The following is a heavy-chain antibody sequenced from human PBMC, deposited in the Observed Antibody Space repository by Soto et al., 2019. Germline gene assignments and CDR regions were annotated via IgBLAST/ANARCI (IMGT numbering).Heavy chain of an antibody. CDR2: INAGNGNT. J-gene: IGHJ4*02. CDR1: GYTFTGYA. CDR3: ARSAVSPFGGLIGPFDY. V-gene: IGHV1-3*01. D-gene: IGHD3-16*02. Sequence: ASVKVSCKASGYTFTGYAMHWVRQAPGQRLEWMGWINAGNGNTKYSQKFQGRVTITRDTSASTAYMELSSLRPEDTAVYYCARSAVSPFGGLIGPFDYWGQGNLVTVSS.